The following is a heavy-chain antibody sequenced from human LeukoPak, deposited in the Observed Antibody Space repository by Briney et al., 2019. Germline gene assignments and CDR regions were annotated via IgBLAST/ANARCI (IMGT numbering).Heavy chain of an antibody. V-gene: IGHV3-30-3*01. D-gene: IGHD2-8*01. J-gene: IGHJ5*02. CDR2: ISYDGSNK. CDR1: GFTFSSYA. CDR3: ARKVNGVINWLDP. Sequence: PGGSLRLSCAASGFTFSSYAMHWVRQAPGKGLEWVAVISYDGSNKYYADSVKGRFTISRDNSKNTLYLQMNSLRAEDTAVYYCARKVNGVINWLDPWGQGTLVTVSS.